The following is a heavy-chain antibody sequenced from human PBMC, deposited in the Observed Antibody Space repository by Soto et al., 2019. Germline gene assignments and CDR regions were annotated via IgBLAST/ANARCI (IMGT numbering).Heavy chain of an antibody. CDR3: ARDHSDIVVVVAATLPPLDAFDI. Sequence: ASVKVSCTASGYTFTSYGISWVRQAPGQGLEWMGWISAYNGNTNYAQKLQGRVTMTTDTSTSTAYMELRSLRSDDTAVYYCARDHSDIVVVVAATLPPLDAFDIWGQGTMVTVSS. V-gene: IGHV1-18*01. CDR2: ISAYNGNT. CDR1: GYTFTSYG. J-gene: IGHJ3*02. D-gene: IGHD2-15*01.